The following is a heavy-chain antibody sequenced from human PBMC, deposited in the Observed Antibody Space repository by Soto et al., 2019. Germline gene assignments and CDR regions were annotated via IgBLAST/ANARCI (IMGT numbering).Heavy chain of an antibody. D-gene: IGHD6-19*01. V-gene: IGHV3-30*18. Sequence: GGSLRLSCAASGFTFSDYAMHWVRQAPGKGLEWVAVVSHDGRNTHYADSVKGRFTISRDSSKNTASLEMTSLRAEDTAVYYCAKGGRQWLVTSDFNYWGQ. CDR1: GFTFSDYA. J-gene: IGHJ4*02. CDR3: AKGGRQWLVTSDFNY. CDR2: VSHDGRNT.